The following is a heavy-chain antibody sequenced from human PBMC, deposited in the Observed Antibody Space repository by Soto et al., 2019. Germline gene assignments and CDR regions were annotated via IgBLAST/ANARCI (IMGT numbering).Heavy chain of an antibody. CDR3: ARDFRGYSYGYDY. CDR1: GFTFSSYS. D-gene: IGHD5-18*01. Sequence: VGSLRLSCAASGFTFSSYSMNWVRQAPGKGLEWVSSISSSSSYIYYADSVKGRFTISRDNAKNSLYLQMNSLRAEDTAVYYCARDFRGYSYGYDYWGQGTLVTVSS. CDR2: ISSSSSYI. J-gene: IGHJ4*02. V-gene: IGHV3-21*01.